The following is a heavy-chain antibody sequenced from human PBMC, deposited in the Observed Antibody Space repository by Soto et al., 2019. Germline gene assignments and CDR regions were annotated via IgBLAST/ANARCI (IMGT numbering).Heavy chain of an antibody. J-gene: IGHJ6*03. D-gene: IGHD6-13*01. CDR3: ARRGYGSRWPNVYLDV. CDR1: GFTFSNYE. CDR2: ISNNGAHT. Sequence: EAQLVESGGGLVQPWGSLRLSCAASGFTFSNYEMHWVRQAPGKGLEYVSGISNNGAHTDYAKSVKGRFTISRDNSENNLYLQMGSLRAEDMALYYCARRGYGSRWPNVYLDVWGKGTTVTVSS. V-gene: IGHV3-64*01.